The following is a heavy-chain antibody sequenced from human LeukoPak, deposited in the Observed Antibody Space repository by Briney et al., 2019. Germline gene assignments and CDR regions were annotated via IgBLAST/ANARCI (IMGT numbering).Heavy chain of an antibody. CDR3: ATGSVRGVFDY. CDR2: IYYSGST. CDR1: GGSISGYY. J-gene: IGHJ4*02. Sequence: SETLSLTCTVSGGSISGYYWSWIRRPPGKGLEWIGYIYYSGSTNYNPSLKSRVTISVDTSKNQFSLKLSSVTAADTAVYFCATGSVRGVFDYWGQGTLVTVSS. V-gene: IGHV4-59*01. D-gene: IGHD3-10*01.